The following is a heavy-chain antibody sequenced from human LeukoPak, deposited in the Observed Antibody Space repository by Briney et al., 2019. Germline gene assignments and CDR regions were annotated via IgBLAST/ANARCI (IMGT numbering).Heavy chain of an antibody. V-gene: IGHV4-39*01. CDR1: GGSIISSDYH. Sequence: SETLSLTCTVSGGSIISSDYHWGWVRQPPGKGLEWIGTISYSGTTYHNPSLKSRVTISVDTSKNQLSLKLSSVTAADTAVYYCARTSWGAADYFDYWGQGTLVTVSS. J-gene: IGHJ4*02. CDR2: ISYSGTT. CDR3: ARTSWGAADYFDY. D-gene: IGHD4/OR15-4a*01.